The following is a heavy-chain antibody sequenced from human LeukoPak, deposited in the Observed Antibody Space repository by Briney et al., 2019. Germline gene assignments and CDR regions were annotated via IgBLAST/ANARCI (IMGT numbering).Heavy chain of an antibody. Sequence: ASVKVSCKASSYTFTSYGISWVRQAPGQGREWMGWISAYNGNTNHAQKLQGRVTMTTDTSTSTAYMELRSLRSDDTAVYYCARELEWAATSKSYSSYYYYFMDVWGKGTTVTVSS. CDR2: ISAYNGNT. J-gene: IGHJ6*03. V-gene: IGHV1-18*01. CDR1: SYTFTSYG. D-gene: IGHD5-12*01. CDR3: ARELEWAATSKSYSSYYYYFMDV.